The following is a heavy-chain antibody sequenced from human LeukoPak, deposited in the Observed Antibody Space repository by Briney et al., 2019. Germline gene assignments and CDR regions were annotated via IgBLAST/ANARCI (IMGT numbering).Heavy chain of an antibody. D-gene: IGHD6-19*01. V-gene: IGHV3-23*01. Sequence: GGSLRLSCAASGFTFSSYAMSWVRQAPGKGLEWVSAISSSGGSTYYADSVKGRFTISRDNSKNTLYLQMNSLRAEDTAVYYCAKDSSGWYAGHYYGMDVWGQGTTVTVSS. CDR1: GFTFSSYA. CDR2: ISSSGGST. CDR3: AKDSSGWYAGHYYGMDV. J-gene: IGHJ6*02.